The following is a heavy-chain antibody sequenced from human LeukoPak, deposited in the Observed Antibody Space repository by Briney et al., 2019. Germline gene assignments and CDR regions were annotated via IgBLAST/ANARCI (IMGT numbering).Heavy chain of an antibody. CDR2: ISAYNGNT. V-gene: IGHV1-18*01. Sequence: GASVKVSCKASGYTFTSYGISWVRQAPGQGLEWMGWISAYNGNTNYAQKFQGRVTMTRDTSISTAYMELSRLRSDDTAVYYCAGGTRNWGQGTLVTVSS. J-gene: IGHJ4*02. CDR1: GYTFTSYG. CDR3: AGGTRN. D-gene: IGHD3-16*01.